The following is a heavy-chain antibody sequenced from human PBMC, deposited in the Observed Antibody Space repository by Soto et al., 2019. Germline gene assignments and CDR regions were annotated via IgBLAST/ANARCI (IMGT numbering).Heavy chain of an antibody. J-gene: IGHJ6*02. CDR1: GFTFSSYA. V-gene: IGHV3-30-3*01. CDR3: ARESYYDSSGYQRYYYYGMDV. Sequence: ESGGGVVQPGRSLRLSCAASGFTFSSYAMHWVRQAPGKGLEWVAVISYDGSNKYYADSVKGRFTISRDNSKNTLYLQMNSLRAEDTAVYYCARESYYDSSGYQRYYYYGMDVWGQGTTVTVSS. CDR2: ISYDGSNK. D-gene: IGHD3-22*01.